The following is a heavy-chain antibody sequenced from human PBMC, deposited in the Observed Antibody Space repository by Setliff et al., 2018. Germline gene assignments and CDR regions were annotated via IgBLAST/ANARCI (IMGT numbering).Heavy chain of an antibody. D-gene: IGHD2-15*01. Sequence: PGGSLRLSCAASGFTFSNAWMSWVRQAPGKGLEWVGRIKSKTDGGTTDYAAPVKGRFTISRDDSKNTLYLQMNSLRAEDTAVYYCARESQIACFGCSGGSSWFGAFDIWGQGTMVTVSS. V-gene: IGHV3-15*01. CDR1: GFTFSNAW. J-gene: IGHJ3*02. CDR2: IKSKTDGGTT. CDR3: ARESQIACFGCSGGSSWFGAFDI.